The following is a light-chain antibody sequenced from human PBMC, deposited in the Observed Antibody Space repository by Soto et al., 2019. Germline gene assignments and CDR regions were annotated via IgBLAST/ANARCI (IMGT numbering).Light chain of an antibody. CDR2: GNS. J-gene: IGLJ1*01. V-gene: IGLV1-40*01. CDR3: QSYDSSLSGYV. Sequence: QSLLTQPPSGSGAPGQRVTISCTGSISNIGAGYDVHWYQQLPGTAPKLLIYGNSNRPSGVPDRFSGSKSGTSASLAITGLQAEDEADYYCQSYDSSLSGYVFGTGTKVTVL. CDR1: ISNIGAGYD.